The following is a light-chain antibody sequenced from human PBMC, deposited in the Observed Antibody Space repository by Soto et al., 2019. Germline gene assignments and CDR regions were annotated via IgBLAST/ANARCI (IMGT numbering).Light chain of an antibody. CDR3: QQSYNSPPYT. V-gene: IGKV1-39*01. CDR2: AAS. J-gene: IGKJ2*01. CDR1: QRISNY. Sequence: DIQMTQSPSSLSASVGDRVTITCRASQRISNYLNWYQQKPGKAPKLLIYAASTLQSGVPSRFSGSTSATDFTLTISSLQPEDFVTYYCQQSYNSPPYTFGQGTKLEIK.